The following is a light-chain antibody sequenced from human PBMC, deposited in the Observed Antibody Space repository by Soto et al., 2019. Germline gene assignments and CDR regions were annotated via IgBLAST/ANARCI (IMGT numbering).Light chain of an antibody. V-gene: IGKV4-1*01. J-gene: IGKJ3*01. CDR2: WAS. CDR1: QSVLSSSNNKNY. CDR3: QHYYSTPFT. Sequence: DIVMTQSPDSLAVSLGERATINCKSSQSVLSSSNNKNYLAWYQHKPGQPPKLLIFWASTRESGVPDRFSGSGSGTDFTLPISSLQAEDVAVYYCQHYYSTPFTFGPGTKVDIK.